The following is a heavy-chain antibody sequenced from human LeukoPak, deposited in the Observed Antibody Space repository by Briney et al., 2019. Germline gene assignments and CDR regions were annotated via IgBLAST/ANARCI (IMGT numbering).Heavy chain of an antibody. CDR1: GFTFSSYG. Sequence: GGSLRLSCAASGFTFSSYGMHWVRQAPGKGLEWVSYISSSGSTIYYADSVKGRFTISRDNAKNSLYLQMNSLRAEDTAVYYCAELGITMIGGVWGKGPTVTISS. CDR2: ISSSGSTI. J-gene: IGHJ6*04. V-gene: IGHV3-48*04. CDR3: AELGITMIGGV. D-gene: IGHD3-10*02.